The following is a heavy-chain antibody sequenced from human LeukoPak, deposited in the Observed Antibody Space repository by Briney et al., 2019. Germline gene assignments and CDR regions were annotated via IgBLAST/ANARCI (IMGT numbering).Heavy chain of an antibody. CDR1: GFSFSTYS. Sequence: GGSLRLSCAASGFSFSTYSMSWVRQAPGKGLEWVSGISVSGVSTNYADSVKGRFTISRDNSKNTLYLQMNSLRAEDTAVYYCAKSARVIAVEIDYWGQGTLVTVSS. CDR2: ISVSGVST. CDR3: AKSARVIAVEIDY. J-gene: IGHJ4*02. D-gene: IGHD6-19*01. V-gene: IGHV3-23*01.